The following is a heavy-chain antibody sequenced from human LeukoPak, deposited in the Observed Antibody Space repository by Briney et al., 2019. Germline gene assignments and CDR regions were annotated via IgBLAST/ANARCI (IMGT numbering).Heavy chain of an antibody. Sequence: GASVKVSCKASGGTFSSYAISWVRQAPGQGLEWMGGIIPIFGTANYAQKFQGRVTITADESTSTAYMELSSLRSEDTAVYYCARDLTADYYDSSGYYNTLTDWGLGTLVTVSS. CDR2: IIPIFGTA. D-gene: IGHD3-22*01. J-gene: IGHJ4*02. V-gene: IGHV1-69*13. CDR1: GGTFSSYA. CDR3: ARDLTADYYDSSGYYNTLTD.